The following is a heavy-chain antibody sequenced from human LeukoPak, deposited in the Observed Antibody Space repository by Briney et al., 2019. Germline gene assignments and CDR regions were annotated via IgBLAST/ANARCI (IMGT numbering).Heavy chain of an antibody. CDR2: INHSGST. J-gene: IGHJ5*02. CDR3: ARGGRRNYGDYEVWFDP. Sequence: SQTLSLTCAVYGGSFSGYYWSWIRQPPGKGLEWIGEINHSGSTNYNPSLKSRVTISVDTSKNQFSLKLSSVTAADTAVYYCARGGRRNYGDYEVWFDPWGQGTLVTVSS. V-gene: IGHV4-34*01. CDR1: GGSFSGYY. D-gene: IGHD4-17*01.